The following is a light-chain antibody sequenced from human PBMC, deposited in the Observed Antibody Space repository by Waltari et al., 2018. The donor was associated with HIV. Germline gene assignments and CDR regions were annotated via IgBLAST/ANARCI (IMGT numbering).Light chain of an antibody. CDR2: EGN. CDR1: TTAVADYKY. CDR3: ASYISSASPE. V-gene: IGLV2-14*01. Sequence: QSALTQPASVSGSPGQSITISCTATTTAVADYKYVSWYQHHPGKAPKLLIYEGNNRPSGVSNRFSGSKSGNMASLTISGLQPEDEADYFCASYISSASPEFGRGTKLTVL. J-gene: IGLJ3*02.